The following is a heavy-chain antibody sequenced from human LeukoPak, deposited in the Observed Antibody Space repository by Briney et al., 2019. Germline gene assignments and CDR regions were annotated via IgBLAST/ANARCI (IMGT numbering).Heavy chain of an antibody. CDR1: GFTFDDYA. Sequence: PGGSLRLSCAASGFTFDDYAMHWVRQAPGKGLEWVSGISWNSGSIGYADSVKGRFTISRDNSKNTLYLQMNSLRAEDTAVYYCGKDSISTRLRWYTTADYWGQGTLVTVSS. J-gene: IGHJ4*02. CDR2: ISWNSGSI. D-gene: IGHD4-23*01. CDR3: GKDSISTRLRWYTTADY. V-gene: IGHV3-9*01.